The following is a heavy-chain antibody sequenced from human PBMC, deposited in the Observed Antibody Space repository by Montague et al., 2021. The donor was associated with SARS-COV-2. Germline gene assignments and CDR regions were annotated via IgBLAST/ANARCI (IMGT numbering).Heavy chain of an antibody. D-gene: IGHD5-24*01. V-gene: IGHV4-59*01. CDR3: ARGGGGRDGYNP. CDR1: GGSISSYY. CDR2: IYYSGST. J-gene: IGHJ5*02. Sequence: SETLSLTCTVSGGSISSYYWSWIRQPPGKGLEWIGYIYYSGSTNYNPSLKSRVTISVDTSKNQFSLKLSSVTAADTAVCYCARGGGGRDGYNPWGQGTLVTVSS.